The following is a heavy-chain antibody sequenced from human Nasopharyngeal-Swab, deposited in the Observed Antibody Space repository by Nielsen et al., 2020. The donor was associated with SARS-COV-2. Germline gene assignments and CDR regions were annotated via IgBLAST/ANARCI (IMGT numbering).Heavy chain of an antibody. J-gene: IGHJ4*02. V-gene: IGHV1-3*01. CDR3: SRDRPEVSY. CDR2: INPDNGNT. CDR1: GYTFINYA. Sequence: ASVKVSCKASGYTFINYAIHWVRQAPGQSLEYRGWINPDNGNTRYSHNFQGRVTITGDTSASTAYLELSSLRSEDTAIYYCSRDRPEVSYWGQGTLVTVSS.